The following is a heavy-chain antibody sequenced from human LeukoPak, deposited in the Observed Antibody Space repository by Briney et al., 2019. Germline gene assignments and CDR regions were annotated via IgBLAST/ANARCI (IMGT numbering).Heavy chain of an antibody. J-gene: IGHJ4*02. V-gene: IGHV4-38-2*02. CDR2: INHSGST. D-gene: IGHD4-11*01. CDR3: ARAWPTVPLDY. CDR1: GYSISSGYY. Sequence: SETLSLTCTVSGYSISSGYYWGWIRQPPGKGLEWIGEINHSGSTNYNPSLKSRVTISVDTSKNQFSLKLSSVTAADTAVYYCARAWPTVPLDYWGQGTLVTVSS.